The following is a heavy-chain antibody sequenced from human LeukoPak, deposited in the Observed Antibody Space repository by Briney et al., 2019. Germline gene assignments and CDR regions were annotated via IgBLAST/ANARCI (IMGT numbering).Heavy chain of an antibody. D-gene: IGHD6-13*01. CDR2: IIPILGIA. J-gene: IGHJ6*03. V-gene: IGHV1-69*04. Sequence: SVKVSCKASGGTFSSYAISWVRQAPGQGLEWMGRIIPILGIANYAQKFQGRVTITADESTSTAYMELSSLRSEDTAVYYCARGARIAAADYYYYYMDVWGKGTTVTVSS. CDR1: GGTFSSYA. CDR3: ARGARIAAADYYYYYMDV.